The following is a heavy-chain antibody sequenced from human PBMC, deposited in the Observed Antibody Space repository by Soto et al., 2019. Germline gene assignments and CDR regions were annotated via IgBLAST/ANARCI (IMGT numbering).Heavy chain of an antibody. J-gene: IGHJ4*02. Sequence: SETLSLTCTVSGGSITSNYCTWIRQRPWQGLGLIWYVYNSGSTNYNPSLKSRVTISEDTTKNQFSLKLSSVTAADTAVYYCSRVSTVLLWFGEPGYYFDYWGQGTLVTVSS. V-gene: IGHV4-59*12. CDR1: GGSITSNY. CDR2: VYNSGST. CDR3: SRVSTVLLWFGEPGYYFDY. D-gene: IGHD3-10*01.